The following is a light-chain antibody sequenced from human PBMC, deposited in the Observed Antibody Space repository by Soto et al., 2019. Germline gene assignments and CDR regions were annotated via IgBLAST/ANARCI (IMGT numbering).Light chain of an antibody. J-gene: IGKJ5*01. CDR3: QQYNIWIT. CDR1: QSVSSSY. V-gene: IGKV3D-7*01. CDR2: AAS. Sequence: IVLTQSPGTLSLSPGERATLSCRASQSVSSSYLSWYQQKPGQAPRLLIYAASNRATGVPARFSGSWSGTEFTLTISSLQSEDFAVYYCQQYNIWITFGQGRRLEIK.